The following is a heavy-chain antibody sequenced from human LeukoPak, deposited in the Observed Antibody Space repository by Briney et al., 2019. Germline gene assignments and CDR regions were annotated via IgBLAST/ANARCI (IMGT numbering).Heavy chain of an antibody. V-gene: IGHV4-39*01. Sequence: SDTLSLTCSVSGASISGGTYCWGWIRQPPGKGLEWIGSIYYTGSTYDNPSLKSRVTISVDTSKNQFSLKLSSVTAADTAVYYCARRGGSGRAFDYWGQGTLVTVSS. CDR3: ARRGGSGRAFDY. CDR1: GASISGGTYC. CDR2: IYYTGST. D-gene: IGHD1-26*01. J-gene: IGHJ4*02.